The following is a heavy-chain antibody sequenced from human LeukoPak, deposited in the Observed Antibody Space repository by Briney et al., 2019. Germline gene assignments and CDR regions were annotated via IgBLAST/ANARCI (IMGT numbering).Heavy chain of an antibody. CDR2: INPNSGGT. CDR3: ARDLAQFHYGMDV. V-gene: IGHV1-2*02. CDR1: GYTFTGYY. Sequence: ASVKVSCKASGYTFTGYYMHWVRQAPGQGLEWMGWINPNSGGTNYAQKFQGGVTMTRDTSISTAYMELSRLRSDDTAVYYCARDLAQFHYGMDVWGQGTTVTVSS. J-gene: IGHJ6*02. D-gene: IGHD5-24*01.